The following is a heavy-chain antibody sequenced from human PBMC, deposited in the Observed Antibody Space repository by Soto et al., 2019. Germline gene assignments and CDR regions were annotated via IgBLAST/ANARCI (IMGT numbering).Heavy chain of an antibody. CDR3: AREGSSGLYYYYYGMDV. CDR2: TYYRSKWYN. Sequence: PSQTLSLTCAISGDSVSINSAAWNWIRQSPSRGLEWLGRTYYRSKWYNDYAVSVKSRITINPDTSKNQFSLQLNSVTPEDTAVYYCAREGSSGLYYYYYGMDVWGQGTTVTVSS. CDR1: GDSVSINSAA. V-gene: IGHV6-1*01. J-gene: IGHJ6*02. D-gene: IGHD6-13*01.